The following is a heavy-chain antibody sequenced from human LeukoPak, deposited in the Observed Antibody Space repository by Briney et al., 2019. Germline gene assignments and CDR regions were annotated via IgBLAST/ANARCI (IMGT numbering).Heavy chain of an antibody. CDR3: TTVLWFGEHHVVTAHAVEP. CDR1: GFTFSHAW. V-gene: IGHV3-15*01. J-gene: IGHJ5*02. Sequence: GGSLRLSCAASGFTFSHAWMIWVRQAPGKGLEWVGRIKSKTDGGTTDYAAPVKVRFTSSRDDSEKTLDLQMNGLNTEDTAVYYCTTVLWFGEHHVVTAHAVEPWGQGTLVTVSS. CDR2: IKSKTDGGTT. D-gene: IGHD2-21*02.